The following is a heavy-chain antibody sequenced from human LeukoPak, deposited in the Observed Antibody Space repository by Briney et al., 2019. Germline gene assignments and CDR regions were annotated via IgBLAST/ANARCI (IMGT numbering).Heavy chain of an antibody. J-gene: IGHJ5*02. D-gene: IGHD3-10*01. Sequence: ASVKVSCKASGYTFTSYHINWVRQATGQGLEWMGWMNPNSGNTGYAQEFQGRVTITRNTSISTAYMELSSLISEDTAVYYCARGIWSMVRGIIHNWFDPWGQGTLVTVSS. CDR3: ARGIWSMVRGIIHNWFDP. CDR1: GYTFTSYH. CDR2: MNPNSGNT. V-gene: IGHV1-8*03.